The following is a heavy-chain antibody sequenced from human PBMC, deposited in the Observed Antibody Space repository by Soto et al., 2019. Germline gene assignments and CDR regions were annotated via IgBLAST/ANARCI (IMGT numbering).Heavy chain of an antibody. CDR1: GFTFTNYA. CDR2: ISSSGGSS. J-gene: IGHJ6*02. D-gene: IGHD6-19*01. Sequence: HPGGSLRLSCTASGFTFTNYAMNWVRQAPGKGLEWVSSISSSGGSSFYADSVKGRFTVSRDNSRNTVFLQMSSLRTDDTAVYYCAKDLSAIAVAGTGYYYDLGVWGQGTTVTVS. V-gene: IGHV3-23*01. CDR3: AKDLSAIAVAGTGYYYDLGV.